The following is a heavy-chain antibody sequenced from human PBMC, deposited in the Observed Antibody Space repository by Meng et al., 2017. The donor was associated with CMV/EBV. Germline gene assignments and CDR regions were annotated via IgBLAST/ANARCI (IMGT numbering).Heavy chain of an antibody. CDR2: IYYSGST. D-gene: IGHD2-2*01. Sequence: QVPVQESGPGLVKPSQTLSLTCTVAGGSISSGDYYWSWIRQPPGKGLEWIGYIYYSGSTYYNPSLKSRVTISVDTSKNQFSLKLSSVTAADTAVYYCARVGRTSCYDYWGQGTLVTVSS. CDR1: GGSISSGDYY. V-gene: IGHV4-30-4*08. CDR3: ARVGRTSCYDY. J-gene: IGHJ4*02.